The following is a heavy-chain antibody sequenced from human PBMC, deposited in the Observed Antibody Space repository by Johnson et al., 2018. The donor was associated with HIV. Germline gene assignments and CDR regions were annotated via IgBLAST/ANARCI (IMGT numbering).Heavy chain of an antibody. V-gene: IGHV3-30*03. CDR2: ISYDGINK. J-gene: IGHJ3*02. CDR3: ASAEIAAAATGHDAFDI. Sequence: QVQLVESGGGVVQAGRSLRLSCAASGFTFSSHAMDWVRQAPGKGLEWVAVISYDGINKFFPDSVKGRFTISRDNSNNTVYLQMNSLRAEDTAVYYCASAEIAAAATGHDAFDIWGQGTMVTVSS. CDR1: GFTFSSHA. D-gene: IGHD6-13*01.